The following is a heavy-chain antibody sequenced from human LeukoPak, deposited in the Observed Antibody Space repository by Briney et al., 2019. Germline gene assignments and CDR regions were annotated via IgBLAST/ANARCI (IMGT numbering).Heavy chain of an antibody. D-gene: IGHD6-13*01. Sequence: SETLSLTCTVSGGSISSYYWNWIRQPPGKGLEWIGYIYYSGSPNYNPSLKSRVTISVDTSKNQFSLKLSSVTAADTAVYYCAGEGIAAPGGWFDPWGQGTLVTVSS. J-gene: IGHJ5*02. CDR2: IYYSGSP. CDR3: AGEGIAAPGGWFDP. V-gene: IGHV4-59*12. CDR1: GGSISSYY.